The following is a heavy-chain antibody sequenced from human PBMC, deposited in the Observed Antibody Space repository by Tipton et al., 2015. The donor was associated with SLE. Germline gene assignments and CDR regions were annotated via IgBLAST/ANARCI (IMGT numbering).Heavy chain of an antibody. CDR3: ALQYDSTGYYWF. Sequence: LRLSCTVSGYSISSGYYWGWIRQPPGKGLEWIGSIYHIGSTYYNPSLKSRVTISVGTSKNQFSLRLTSVTAADTAVYYCALQYDSTGYYWFWGQGTLVTVSS. CDR2: IYHIGST. J-gene: IGHJ4*02. CDR1: GYSISSGYY. D-gene: IGHD3-22*01. V-gene: IGHV4-38-2*02.